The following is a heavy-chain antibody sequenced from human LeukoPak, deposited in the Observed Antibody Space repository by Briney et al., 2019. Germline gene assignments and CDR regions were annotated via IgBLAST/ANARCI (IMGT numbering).Heavy chain of an antibody. J-gene: IGHJ4*02. CDR3: ARVHYDYVWGSYRHFDY. V-gene: IGHV3-53*01. CDR2: IYSGGST. CDR1: GFTVSSNY. Sequence: GGSLRLSCAASGFTVSSNYMSWVRQAPGKGLEWVSVIYSGGSTYYVDSVKGRFTISRDNSKNTLYLQMNSLRAEDTAVYYCARVHYDYVWGSYRHFDYWGQGILVTVSS. D-gene: IGHD3-16*02.